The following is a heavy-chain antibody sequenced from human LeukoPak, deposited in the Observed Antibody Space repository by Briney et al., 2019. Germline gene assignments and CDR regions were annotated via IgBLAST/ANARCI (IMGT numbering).Heavy chain of an antibody. Sequence: TPSETLSLTCAVSGGSISSGGYSWSWIRQPPGKGLEWIGYIYHSGSTYYNPSLKSRVTISVDRSKNQFSLKLSSVTAADTAVYYCASMATGYCSSTSCGDWYFDLWGRGTLVTVSS. CDR1: GGSISSGGYS. D-gene: IGHD2-2*03. CDR2: IYHSGST. CDR3: ASMATGYCSSTSCGDWYFDL. V-gene: IGHV4-30-2*01. J-gene: IGHJ2*01.